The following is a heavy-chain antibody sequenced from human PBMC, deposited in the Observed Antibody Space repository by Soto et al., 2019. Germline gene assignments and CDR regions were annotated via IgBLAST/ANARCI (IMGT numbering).Heavy chain of an antibody. Sequence: QVQLVESGGGVVQPGRSLRLSCVGSGFPFWHYGMHWVRQAPGKGLEWVAVIWSDGNKESYADSVKGRFAISRDNSKDTLYLAMNSLRDEDTAVYFCGRDRNGGWLHMDVWGQGTTVSVSS. CDR1: GFPFWHYG. CDR2: IWSDGNKE. CDR3: GRDRNGGWLHMDV. D-gene: IGHD6-19*01. J-gene: IGHJ6*02. V-gene: IGHV3-33*01.